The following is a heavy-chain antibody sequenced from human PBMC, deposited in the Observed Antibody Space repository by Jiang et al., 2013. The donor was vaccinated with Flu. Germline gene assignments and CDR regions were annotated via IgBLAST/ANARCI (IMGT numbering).Heavy chain of an antibody. Sequence: GAEVKKPGESLRISCQGSGYSFSNYWISWVRQMPGKGLEWMGRIDPSYSYTNYSPSFQGHVTFSVDKSISTAYLQWSSLRASDTAMYYCARRRRDSSGHFDWFDPWGQGTLVTVSA. CDR2: IDPSYSYT. D-gene: IGHD3-22*01. J-gene: IGHJ5*02. CDR1: GYSFSNYW. V-gene: IGHV5-10-1*01. CDR3: ARRRRDSSGHFDWFDP.